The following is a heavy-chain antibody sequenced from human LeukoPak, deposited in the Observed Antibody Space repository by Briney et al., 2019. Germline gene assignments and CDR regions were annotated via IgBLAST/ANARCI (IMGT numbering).Heavy chain of an antibody. Sequence: PGGSLRLSCAASGFTFSSYSMNWVRQAPGKGLEWVSYISSSSSTIYYADSVKGRFTISRDNAKNSLYLQMNSLRAEDTAVYYCARAYYYDSSGYYYGVNYWGQGTLVTVSS. CDR2: ISSSSSTI. J-gene: IGHJ4*02. CDR1: GFTFSSYS. CDR3: ARAYYYDSSGYYYGVNY. D-gene: IGHD3-22*01. V-gene: IGHV3-48*01.